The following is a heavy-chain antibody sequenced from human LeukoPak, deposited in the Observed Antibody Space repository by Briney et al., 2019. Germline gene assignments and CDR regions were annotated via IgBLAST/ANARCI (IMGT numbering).Heavy chain of an antibody. V-gene: IGHV1-18*01. CDR1: GYTFTSYG. J-gene: IGHJ4*02. Sequence: ASVKVSCKASGYTFTSYGISWVRQAPGQGLEWMGWISAYNGNTNYPQNHQGRVTITTDTSTSTDSMELRSLGSDDRGVYYCARGRAPKLWGQGTLVTVSS. CDR2: ISAYNGNT. CDR3: ARGRAPKL.